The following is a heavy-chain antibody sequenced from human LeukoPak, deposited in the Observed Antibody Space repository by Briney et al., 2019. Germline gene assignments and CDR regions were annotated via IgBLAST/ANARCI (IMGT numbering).Heavy chain of an antibody. CDR2: IYTSGST. J-gene: IGHJ4*02. D-gene: IGHD5-24*01. CDR3: ARDGRDGYNFELDY. Sequence: SETLSLTCTVSGGSISSYYWSRIRQPAGKGLEWIGRIYTSGSTNYNPSLKSRVTMSVDTSKNQFSLKLSSVTAADTAVYYCARDGRDGYNFELDYWGQGTLVTVSS. V-gene: IGHV4-4*07. CDR1: GGSISSYY.